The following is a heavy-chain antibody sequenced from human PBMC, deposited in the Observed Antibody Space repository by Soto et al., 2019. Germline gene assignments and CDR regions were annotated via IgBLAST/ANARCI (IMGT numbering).Heavy chain of an antibody. Sequence: SETLSLTCTVSGGSISSSSYYWGWIRQPPGKGLEWIGSIYYSGSTYYNPSLKSRVTISVDTSKNHFSLKLSSVTAADTAVYYCASHGITIYCSGGSCYLYNWFDPWGQGTLVTVSS. CDR2: IYYSGST. V-gene: IGHV4-39*01. J-gene: IGHJ5*02. CDR1: GGSISSSSYY. D-gene: IGHD2-15*01. CDR3: ASHGITIYCSGGSCYLYNWFDP.